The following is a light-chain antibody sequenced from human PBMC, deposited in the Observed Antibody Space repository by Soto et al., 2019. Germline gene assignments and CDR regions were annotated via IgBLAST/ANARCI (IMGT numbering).Light chain of an antibody. J-gene: IGLJ2*01. CDR1: SSNIGNHY. CDR3: GTWDSSLSAVV. Sequence: QSVLTQPPSVSAAPGQKVTISCSGSSSNIGNHYVSWYQQLPGTAPKLLIYDSNKRPSGIPDRFSGSKSGTSATLGITGLQAGDEADYYCGTWDSSLSAVVFSGGTKLTVL. V-gene: IGLV1-51*01. CDR2: DSN.